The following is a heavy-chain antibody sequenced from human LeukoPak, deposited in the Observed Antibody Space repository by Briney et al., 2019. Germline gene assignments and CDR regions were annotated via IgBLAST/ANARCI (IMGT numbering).Heavy chain of an antibody. CDR1: GFTFSIYW. J-gene: IGHJ4*02. V-gene: IGHV3-74*01. Sequence: GGSLRLSCAASGFTFSIYWMHWVRQAPGKGLVWVSRISSEGSSTTYADSVKGRFTISRDNAKDTLYLQMNSLRAEDTAVYYCAKLDSMDQLFDYWGQGTLVTVSS. D-gene: IGHD3-22*01. CDR3: AKLDSMDQLFDY. CDR2: ISSEGSST.